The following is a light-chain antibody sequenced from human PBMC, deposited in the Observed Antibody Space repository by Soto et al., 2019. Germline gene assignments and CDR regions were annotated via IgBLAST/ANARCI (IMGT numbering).Light chain of an antibody. V-gene: IGKV3-11*01. CDR3: QQRSNWPPWP. CDR2: DAS. J-gene: IGKJ1*01. Sequence: EIVLTQSPATLSLSPGERATLSCRASQSISNYLAWYQQEPGQAPRLLIYDASNRATGIPARFSGSGSGTDFTLTISGLEPEDFAVYYCQQRSNWPPWPFGQGTKVEIK. CDR1: QSISNY.